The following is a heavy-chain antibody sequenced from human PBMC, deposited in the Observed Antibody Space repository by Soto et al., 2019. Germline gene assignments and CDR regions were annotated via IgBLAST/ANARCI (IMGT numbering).Heavy chain of an antibody. CDR3: ARVPFAWFDA. J-gene: IGHJ5*01. CDR1: GGSFSGYY. CDR2: INRSGST. Sequence: SDTLSLTGAVYGGSFSGYYWSWIRQPPGRGRGWIGEINRSGSTPYNPSPNSRGTRTLDTAKNQFSLKLSSVTAADTAVYYCARVPFAWFDARG. V-gene: IGHV4-34*01. D-gene: IGHD3-3*02.